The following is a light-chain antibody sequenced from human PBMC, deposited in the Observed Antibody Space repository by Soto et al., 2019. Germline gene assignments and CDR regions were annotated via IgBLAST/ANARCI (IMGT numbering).Light chain of an antibody. J-gene: IGLJ2*01. CDR1: SSDVGAYNY. Sequence: QSALTQPASVSGSPGQSIAISCTGTSSDVGAYNYVSWYQHQPGKAPKLIIFDVSNRPSGVSTRFSGSKSGDTASLTISGLQAEDEDYYYCSSYTTSTTQVFGGGTKLTVL. V-gene: IGLV2-14*03. CDR3: SSYTTSTTQV. CDR2: DVS.